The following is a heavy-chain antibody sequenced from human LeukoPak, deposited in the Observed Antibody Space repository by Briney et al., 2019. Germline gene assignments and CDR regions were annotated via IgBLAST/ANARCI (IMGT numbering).Heavy chain of an antibody. D-gene: IGHD2-15*01. V-gene: IGHV3-30*03. Sequence: GGSLRLSCVASGFTFSSYGMHWVRQAPGKGLEWVAVISYDGNTKYYADSVKGRFTISRDNSKNTLYLQVNSLRAEDTAVYSCAREYCGGGSCYEDFFDYWGQGTLVTVSS. CDR2: ISYDGNTK. CDR3: AREYCGGGSCYEDFFDY. CDR1: GFTFSSYG. J-gene: IGHJ4*02.